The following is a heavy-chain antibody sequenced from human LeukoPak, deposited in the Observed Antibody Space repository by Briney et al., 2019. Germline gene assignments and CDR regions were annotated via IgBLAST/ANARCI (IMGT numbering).Heavy chain of an antibody. J-gene: IGHJ5*02. V-gene: IGHV1-2*02. CDR2: INPNSGGT. Sequence: ASVKVSCKASGYTFTGYYMHWVRQAPGQGLEWMGWINPNSGGTNYAQKFQGRVTMTRDTSISTAYMELSRLRSDDTAVYYCAREATIFGVYVDWFDPWGRGTLVTVSS. D-gene: IGHD3-3*01. CDR1: GYTFTGYY. CDR3: AREATIFGVYVDWFDP.